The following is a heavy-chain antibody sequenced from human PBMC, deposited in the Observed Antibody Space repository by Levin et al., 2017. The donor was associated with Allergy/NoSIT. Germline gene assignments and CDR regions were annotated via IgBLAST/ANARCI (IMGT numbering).Heavy chain of an antibody. CDR1: GHSLADLS. D-gene: IGHD4-17*01. Sequence: ASVKVSCKVSGHSLADLSMHWVRQAPGKGLEWMGGFDPENVEIIYAQKFQGRVTMTEDTSTHTAYMALSNLRSEDTAVFYCATAPGITVTTFDYFHYWGQGTLVTVSS. CDR2: FDPENVEI. V-gene: IGHV1-24*01. J-gene: IGHJ4*02. CDR3: ATAPGITVTTFDYFHY.